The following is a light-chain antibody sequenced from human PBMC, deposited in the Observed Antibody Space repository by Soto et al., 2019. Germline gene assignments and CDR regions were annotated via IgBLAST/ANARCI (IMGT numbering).Light chain of an antibody. V-gene: IGKV1-9*01. J-gene: IGKJ1*01. CDR1: QGISSY. Sequence: DIQLTQSPSFLSASVGDRVIITCRASQGISSYLAWYQQKPGKAHKLLIYAASTLQSGVPLRFSGSGSGTSFTLTISSLQPEDFATYYCQQTYSTPTGAFGQGTKLDIK. CDR2: AAS. CDR3: QQTYSTPTGA.